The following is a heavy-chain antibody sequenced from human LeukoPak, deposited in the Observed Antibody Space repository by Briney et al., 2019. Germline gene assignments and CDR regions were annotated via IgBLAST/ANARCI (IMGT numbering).Heavy chain of an antibody. CDR3: AREEGAAGESLDF. V-gene: IGHV4-59*11. CDR2: VHDSGAT. CDR1: GGSITGHF. D-gene: IGHD2-8*02. J-gene: IGHJ3*01. Sequence: SETLSLTCSVSGGSITGHFWSWLRQASGKTLEWLGYVHDSGATDYNPSLKTRLTISLHTSTNQFFLRLTAVTAADTAFYYCAREEGAAGESLDFWGQGTMVTVSS.